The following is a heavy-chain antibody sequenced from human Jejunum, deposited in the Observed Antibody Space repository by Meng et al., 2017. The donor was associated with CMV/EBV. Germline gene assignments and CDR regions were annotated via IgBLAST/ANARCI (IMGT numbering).Heavy chain of an antibody. Sequence: VQVQELGRGLVNSSETLSLTCFVSAGSISGYYWSWIRQPAGKGLEWIGRIYTSGSTHYNPSLKSRLTKSVDLSNNQISLKLRSVTAADTAVYYCARESGSYYWFDPWGQGTLVTVSS. CDR2: IYTSGST. D-gene: IGHD1-26*01. V-gene: IGHV4-4*07. J-gene: IGHJ5*02. CDR3: ARESGSYYWFDP. CDR1: AGSISGYY.